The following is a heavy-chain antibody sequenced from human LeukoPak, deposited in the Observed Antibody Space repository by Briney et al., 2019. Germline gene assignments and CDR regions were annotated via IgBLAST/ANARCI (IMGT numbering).Heavy chain of an antibody. Sequence: ASVKVSCKASGYTFTCYYMHWVRQAPGQGLEWMGWINPNSGGTNYAQKFQGWVTMTRDTSISTAYMELSRLRSDDTAVYYCARAYCTNGVCYFDYWGQGTLVTVSS. D-gene: IGHD2-8*01. CDR1: GYTFTCYY. J-gene: IGHJ4*02. V-gene: IGHV1-2*04. CDR3: ARAYCTNGVCYFDY. CDR2: INPNSGGT.